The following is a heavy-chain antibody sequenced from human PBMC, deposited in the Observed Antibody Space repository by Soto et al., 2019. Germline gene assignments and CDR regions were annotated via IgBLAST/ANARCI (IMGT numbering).Heavy chain of an antibody. CDR3: AREAVVVVAATEAHYYYYGMDV. J-gene: IGHJ6*02. V-gene: IGHV1-18*01. D-gene: IGHD2-15*01. CDR1: GYTFTSYG. CDR2: ISAYNGNT. Sequence: RASVKVSCKASGYTFTSYGISWVRQAPGQGLEWMGWISAYNGNTNYAQKLQGRVTMTTDTSTSTAYMELRSLRSDDTAVYYCAREAVVVVAATEAHYYYYGMDVWGQGTTVTVSS.